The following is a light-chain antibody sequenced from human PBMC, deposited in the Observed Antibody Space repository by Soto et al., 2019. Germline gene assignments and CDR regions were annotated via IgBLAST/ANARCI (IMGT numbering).Light chain of an antibody. CDR1: QSLSSS. CDR3: QQRSDWPFT. V-gene: IGKV3-11*02. J-gene: IGKJ5*01. Sequence: EIVLTQSPATLSLSPGERATLSCRASQSLSSSFAWFQQKPGQAPRLLIYESSHRATGVPARFTGSGSGRDFTLTISSLEPEDFAVYYCQQRSDWPFTFGRGTRREIK. CDR2: ESS.